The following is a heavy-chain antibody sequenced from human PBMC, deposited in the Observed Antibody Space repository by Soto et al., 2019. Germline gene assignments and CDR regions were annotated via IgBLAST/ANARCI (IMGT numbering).Heavy chain of an antibody. J-gene: IGHJ4*03. D-gene: IGHD1-1*01. Sequence: GGSLRLSCAASGFSFSSYSMTWVRQAPGKGREWVAHITASGGSTYYADSVRGRFTIARGTSRNTLYLQMNSLRAEDTALYYCAYFMLAYWNSGANHIWGQGTMVTVSS. CDR2: ITASGGST. V-gene: IGHV3-23*01. CDR1: GFSFSSYS. CDR3: AYFMLAYWNSGANHI.